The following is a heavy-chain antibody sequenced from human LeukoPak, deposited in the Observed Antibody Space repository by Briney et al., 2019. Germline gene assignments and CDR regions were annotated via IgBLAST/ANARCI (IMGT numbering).Heavy chain of an antibody. CDR1: GYTFTSYY. D-gene: IGHD2-2*02. Sequence: ASVKVSCKASGYTFTSYYMHWVRQAPGQGLEWMGRINPNSGGTNYAQKFQGRVTMTRDTSISTAYMELSRLRSDDTAVYYCARAANLGYCSSTSCYKINNWFDPWGQGTLVTVSS. CDR2: INPNSGGT. J-gene: IGHJ5*02. CDR3: ARAANLGYCSSTSCYKINNWFDP. V-gene: IGHV1-2*06.